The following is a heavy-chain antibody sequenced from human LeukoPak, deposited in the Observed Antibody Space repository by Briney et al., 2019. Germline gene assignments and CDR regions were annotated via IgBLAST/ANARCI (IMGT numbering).Heavy chain of an antibody. CDR3: AREREGHFDY. CDR1: GFTFSSYS. J-gene: IGHJ4*02. V-gene: IGHV3-21*01. Sequence: GGSLRLSCAASGFTFSSYSMNWVRQAPGEGLEWVSSISSGSSYIYYADSVKGRFTISRDNAKNSLYLQMNSLRAEDTAVYYCAREREGHFDYWGQGTLVTVSS. CDR2: ISSGSSYI. D-gene: IGHD1-26*01.